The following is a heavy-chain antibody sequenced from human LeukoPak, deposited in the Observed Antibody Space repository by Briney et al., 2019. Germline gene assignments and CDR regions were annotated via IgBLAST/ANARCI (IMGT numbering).Heavy chain of an antibody. CDR1: GGSISSYY. CDR3: ARSSSSWIRYYFDY. CDR2: IYYSGST. Sequence: SETLSLTCTVSGGSISSYYWSWIRQPPGKGLEWIGYIYYSGSTNYNPSLKSRVTISVDTSKNHFSLKLSSVTAADTAVYYCARSSSSWIRYYFDYWGQGTLVTVSS. V-gene: IGHV4-59*08. J-gene: IGHJ4*02. D-gene: IGHD6-13*01.